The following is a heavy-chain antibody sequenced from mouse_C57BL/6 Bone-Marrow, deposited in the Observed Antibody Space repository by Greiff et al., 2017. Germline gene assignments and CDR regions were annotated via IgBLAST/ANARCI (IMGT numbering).Heavy chain of an antibody. CDR2: IYPRSGNT. V-gene: IGHV1-81*01. D-gene: IGHD2-3*01. Sequence: QVQLQQSGAELMKPGASVKLSCKATGYTFTSYGISWVKQRTGQGLEWIGEIYPRSGNTYYNEKFKGKATLTADKSSSTAYMELRSLTSEDSAVYFCARRGDGYYPDYWGQGTTLTVSS. J-gene: IGHJ2*01. CDR3: ARRGDGYYPDY. CDR1: GYTFTSYG.